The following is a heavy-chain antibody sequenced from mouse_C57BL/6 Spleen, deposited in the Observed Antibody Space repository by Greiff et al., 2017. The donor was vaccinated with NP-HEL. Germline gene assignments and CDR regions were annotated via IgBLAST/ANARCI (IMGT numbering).Heavy chain of an antibody. CDR3: ARNWDYYGSGGFAD. D-gene: IGHD1-1*01. J-gene: IGHJ3*01. CDR2: IWSGGST. V-gene: IGHV2-2*01. CDR1: GFSLTSYG. Sequence: QVQLKESGPGLVQPSQSLSITCTVSGFSLTSYGVHWVRQSPGKGLEWLGVIWSGGSTDYNAAFISRLSISKDNSKSQVFFKMNSLQADDTAIYYCARNWDYYGSGGFADWGQGTLVTVSA.